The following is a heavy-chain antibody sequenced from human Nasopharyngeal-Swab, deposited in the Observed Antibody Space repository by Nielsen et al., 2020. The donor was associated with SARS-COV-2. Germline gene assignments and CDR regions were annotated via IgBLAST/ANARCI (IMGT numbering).Heavy chain of an antibody. Sequence: GESLKISCAASGFTFSNYWVHWVRQVPGKGLVWVSRISADGSSTGYAESVRGRFTISRDNAKDTLYLQMNSLRVGDTAVYYCARGYSTSGTNWGQGTLVTVTS. CDR3: ARGYSTSGTN. CDR2: ISADGSST. V-gene: IGHV3-74*01. J-gene: IGHJ4*02. D-gene: IGHD6-13*01. CDR1: GFTFSNYW.